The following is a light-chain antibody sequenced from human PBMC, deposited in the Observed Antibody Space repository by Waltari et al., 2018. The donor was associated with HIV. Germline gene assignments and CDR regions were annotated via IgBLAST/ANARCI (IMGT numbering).Light chain of an antibody. J-gene: IGKJ3*01. CDR2: VAS. V-gene: IGKV1-9*01. CDR1: QGISTD. Sequence: DIQLTQSPSFLSASVGDRVTITCRASQGISTDLAWYQQNPGKAPKLLIYVASTLESGVPSRFSGSGSVTEFTLTINSLQPEDFATYYCQQLNSYPLTFGPGTKVDIK. CDR3: QQLNSYPLT.